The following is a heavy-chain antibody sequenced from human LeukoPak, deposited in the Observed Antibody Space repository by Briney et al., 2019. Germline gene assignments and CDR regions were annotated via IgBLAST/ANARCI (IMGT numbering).Heavy chain of an antibody. Sequence: GGSLRLSCAASGFTFSSYAMSWVRQAPGKGLEWVSAISGSGGSTYYADSVKGRFTISRDNSKNTLYLQINSLRAEDTAVHYCAKDAYDSSGYYRDYWGQGTLVTVSS. J-gene: IGHJ4*02. CDR2: ISGSGGST. CDR1: GFTFSSYA. V-gene: IGHV3-23*01. CDR3: AKDAYDSSGYYRDY. D-gene: IGHD3-22*01.